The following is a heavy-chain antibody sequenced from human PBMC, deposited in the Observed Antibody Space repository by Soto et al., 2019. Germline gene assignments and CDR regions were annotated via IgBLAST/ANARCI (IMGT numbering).Heavy chain of an antibody. CDR1: GDFISKFY. J-gene: IGHJ2*01. Sequence: QVQLQESGPGLVKPSETLYLTCTVSGDFISKFYWSWIRQPAGKGLQSLGRISASGRSNYNPNLQSRVGMSLDTSKNQFSLRLTALSAADTAVYVCARGMGRYFDLWGRGPLVTVFS. CDR2: ISASGRS. V-gene: IGHV4-4*07. D-gene: IGHD2-8*01. CDR3: ARGMGRYFDL.